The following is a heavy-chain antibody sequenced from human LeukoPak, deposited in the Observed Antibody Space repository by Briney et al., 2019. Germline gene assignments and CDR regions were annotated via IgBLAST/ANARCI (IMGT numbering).Heavy chain of an antibody. Sequence: PSETLSLTCTVSGYSISSGYYWGWVRQPPGKGLEWIGTVYHSGSTYYNPSLRSRVTISVDKSKNQFSLKLSSVTAADTAVYYCAREGANDFWSGYNNWFDPWGQGTLVTVSS. CDR2: VYHSGST. V-gene: IGHV4-38-2*02. J-gene: IGHJ5*02. CDR3: AREGANDFWSGYNNWFDP. CDR1: GYSISSGYY. D-gene: IGHD3-3*01.